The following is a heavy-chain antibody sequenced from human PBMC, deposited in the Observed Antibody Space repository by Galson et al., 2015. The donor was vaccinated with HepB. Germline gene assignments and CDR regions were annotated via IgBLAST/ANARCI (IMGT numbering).Heavy chain of an antibody. CDR2: IYYSGST. J-gene: IGHJ6*03. D-gene: IGHD3-3*01. V-gene: IGHV4-59*02. CDR1: GGSVSGHY. Sequence: LSLTCTVSGGSVSGHYWSWIRRPPGKGLEWIGFIYYSGSTNYSPSLQSRVTISVDTSKNQFSLKMTSVSAADAAVYYCARNLDDSSRGYPSYYYYMDVWGKGATVTVSS. CDR3: ARNLDDSSRGYPSYYYYMDV.